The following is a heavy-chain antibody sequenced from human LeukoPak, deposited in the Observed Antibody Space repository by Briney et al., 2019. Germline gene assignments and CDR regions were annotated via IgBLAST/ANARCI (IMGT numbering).Heavy chain of an antibody. CDR2: IYTSGST. CDR1: GGSISSGSYY. CDR3: ARYIAVAGDAFDI. V-gene: IGHV4-61*02. Sequence: PSETLSLTCTVSGGSISSGSYYWSWIRQPAGKGLEWIGRIYTSGSTNYNPSLKSRVTISVDTSKNQFSLKLSSVTAADTAVYYCARYIAVAGDAFDIWGQGTMVTVSS. D-gene: IGHD6-19*01. J-gene: IGHJ3*02.